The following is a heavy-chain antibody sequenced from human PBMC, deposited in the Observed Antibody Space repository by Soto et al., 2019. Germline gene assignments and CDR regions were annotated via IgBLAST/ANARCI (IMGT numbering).Heavy chain of an antibody. CDR2: ISSSGTYI. Sequence: LRLSCAASGFTFSTYSMNWVRQAPGKGLEWVSSISSSGTYIHYVDSLKGRFTISRDNAKNSLYLQMISLRAEDTAVYYCARDPSDCSSTSCWGYYALDVWGQGTKVTVSS. CDR3: ARDPSDCSSTSCWGYYALDV. J-gene: IGHJ6*02. CDR1: GFTFSTYS. V-gene: IGHV3-21*01. D-gene: IGHD2-2*01.